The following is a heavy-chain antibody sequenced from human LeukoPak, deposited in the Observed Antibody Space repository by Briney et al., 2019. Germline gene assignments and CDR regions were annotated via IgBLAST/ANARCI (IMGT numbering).Heavy chain of an antibody. CDR3: ARSSLGTYYFEY. CDR1: GGSISSYY. V-gene: IGHV4-59*01. J-gene: IGHJ4*02. Sequence: SETLSLTCTVSGGSISSYYWSWIRQPPGKGLEWIGYIYYSGSPNYNPSLKSRVTISVDTSKNQFSLKLSSVTAADTAVYYCARSSLGTYYFEYWGQGTLVTVSS. D-gene: IGHD7-27*01. CDR2: IYYSGSP.